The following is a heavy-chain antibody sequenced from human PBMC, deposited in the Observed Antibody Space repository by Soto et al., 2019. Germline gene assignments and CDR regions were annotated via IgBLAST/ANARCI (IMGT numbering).Heavy chain of an antibody. Sequence: SETLSLTCTVSGGSISSGDYYWSWIRQPPGKGLEWIGYIYYSGSTYYNPSLKSRVTISVDTSKNQFSLKLSSATAADTAVYYCAREVVAAAGIWFDLWGQGTRVTVAS. CDR2: IYYSGST. CDR3: AREVVAAAGIWFDL. CDR1: GGSISSGDYY. D-gene: IGHD6-13*01. J-gene: IGHJ5*02. V-gene: IGHV4-30-4*01.